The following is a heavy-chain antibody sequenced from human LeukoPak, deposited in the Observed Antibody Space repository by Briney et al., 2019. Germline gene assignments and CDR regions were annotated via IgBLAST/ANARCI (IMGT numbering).Heavy chain of an antibody. D-gene: IGHD1-26*01. J-gene: IGHJ3*02. CDR1: GGTFSSYA. CDR3: ARAGGSYLVSDAFDI. CDR2: IIPIFGTA. Sequence: GSSVKVSCKASGGTFSSYAISWVRQAPGQGLEWMGGIIPIFGTANYAQKFQGRVTITTDESTSTAYMELSSLRSEDTAVYYCARAGGSYLVSDAFDIWGQGTIVTVSS. V-gene: IGHV1-69*05.